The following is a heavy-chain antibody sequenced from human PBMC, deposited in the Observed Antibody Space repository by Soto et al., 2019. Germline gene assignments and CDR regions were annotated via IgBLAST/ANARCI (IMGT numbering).Heavy chain of an antibody. CDR1: GGSISSYY. Sequence: LSLTCTVSGGSISSYYWSWIRQPPGKGLEWIGYIYYSGSTNYNPSPKSRVTISVDTSKNQFSLKLSSVTAADTAVYYCARVNSGYPGNWFDPGGQGILVTVSS. CDR2: IYYSGST. J-gene: IGHJ5*02. V-gene: IGHV4-59*01. D-gene: IGHD5-12*01. CDR3: ARVNSGYPGNWFDP.